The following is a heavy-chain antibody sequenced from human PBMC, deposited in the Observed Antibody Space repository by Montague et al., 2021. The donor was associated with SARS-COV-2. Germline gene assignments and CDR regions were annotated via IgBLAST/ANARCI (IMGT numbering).Heavy chain of an antibody. J-gene: IGHJ5*02. CDR3: AHRRGIVAGARGGFDP. CDR1: GFSLTTSGVC. Sequence: PALVTPTQTITLTCTFSGFSLTTSGVCVGWIRQSPGKALEWLALXYWXSYNRYSPSLKSRLTITKDTSKNPVVLTMTNMEPVDTATYYCAHRRGIVAGARGGFDPWGQGILVTVSS. D-gene: IGHD6-13*01. V-gene: IGHV2-5*01. CDR2: XYWXSYN.